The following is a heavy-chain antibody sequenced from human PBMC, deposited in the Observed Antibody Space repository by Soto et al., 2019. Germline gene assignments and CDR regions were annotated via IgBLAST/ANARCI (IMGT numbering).Heavy chain of an antibody. CDR2: ISANNGNT. Sequence: QVRLVQSGPEVKKPGASVKVSCKASGYTFTTFGISWVRQAPGQGLEWVGWISANNGNTKYSQKFQGRVSLTTETSASTAYMELSSLRSDDTAVYYCARSATVVIYAITPVEFWGQGTLVTVSS. D-gene: IGHD2-8*01. CDR3: ARSATVVIYAITPVEF. V-gene: IGHV1-18*01. CDR1: GYTFTTFG. J-gene: IGHJ4*02.